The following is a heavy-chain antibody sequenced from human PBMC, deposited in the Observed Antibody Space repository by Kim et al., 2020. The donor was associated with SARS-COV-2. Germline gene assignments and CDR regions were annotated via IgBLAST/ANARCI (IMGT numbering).Heavy chain of an antibody. CDR2: IWYDGSNK. CDR1: GFTFSSYG. V-gene: IGHV3-33*08. CDR3: ARDDYDSSGYYFDY. J-gene: IGHJ4*02. Sequence: GGSLRLSCAASGFTFSSYGMHWVRQAPGKGLEWVAVIWYDGSNKYYADSVKGRFTISRDNSKNTLYLQMNSLRAEDTAVYYCARDDYDSSGYYFDYWGQGTLVTVSS. D-gene: IGHD3-22*01.